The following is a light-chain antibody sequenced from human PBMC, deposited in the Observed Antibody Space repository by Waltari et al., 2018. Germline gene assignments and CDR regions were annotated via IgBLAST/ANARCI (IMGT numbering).Light chain of an antibody. Sequence: DIQITQSPSSLSASVGDRVNITCRASQSISSYLNWYQQKPGKAPKLLIYAASSLQSGVPSRFSGSGSGTDFTLTISSLQPEDFATYYCQQSYSTPWTFGQGTKVEIK. CDR2: AAS. CDR3: QQSYSTPWT. J-gene: IGKJ1*01. CDR1: QSISSY. V-gene: IGKV1-39*01.